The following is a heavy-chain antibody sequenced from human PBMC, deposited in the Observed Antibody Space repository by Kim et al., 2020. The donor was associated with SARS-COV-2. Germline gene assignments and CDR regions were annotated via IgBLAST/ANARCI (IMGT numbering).Heavy chain of an antibody. CDR3: AKEYSASWPL. V-gene: IGHV3-23*01. J-gene: IGHJ4*02. CDR2: R. D-gene: IGHD5-12*01. Sequence: RYYADSLKGRFTISRDNSKNTLYLHMNNLGVEDTAVYFCAKEYSASWPLWGQGTLLPVSS.